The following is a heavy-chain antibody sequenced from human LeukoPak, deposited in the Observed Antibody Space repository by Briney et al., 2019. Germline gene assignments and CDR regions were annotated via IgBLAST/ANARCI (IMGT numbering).Heavy chain of an antibody. Sequence: GGSLRLSCAASGFTFSTYDMHWVRQAIGKGLKWVSAIGTAGDTYYPDSVKGRFTMSRDNAENSLSLQMNSLRAEDSGVYYCARGRITTYGVVIRPEKQHAFDLWGQGTMVIVSS. J-gene: IGHJ3*01. CDR2: IGTAGDT. D-gene: IGHD3-3*01. CDR3: ARGRITTYGVVIRPEKQHAFDL. CDR1: GFTFSTYD. V-gene: IGHV3-13*01.